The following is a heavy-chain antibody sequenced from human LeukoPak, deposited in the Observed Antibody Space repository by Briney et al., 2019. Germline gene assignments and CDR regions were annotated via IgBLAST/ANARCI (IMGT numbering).Heavy chain of an antibody. CDR2: ISGIGGIT. Sequence: GGSLRLSCAASGFTFSSYAMSWVRQAPGKGLEWVSIISGIGGITYYPDSVKGRFTISRDNSKNTLYLQMNSLRAEDTAVYYCAKDLGYCSGGSCGYFDYWGQGTLVTVSS. CDR1: GFTFSSYA. J-gene: IGHJ4*02. V-gene: IGHV3-23*01. CDR3: AKDLGYCSGGSCGYFDY. D-gene: IGHD2-15*01.